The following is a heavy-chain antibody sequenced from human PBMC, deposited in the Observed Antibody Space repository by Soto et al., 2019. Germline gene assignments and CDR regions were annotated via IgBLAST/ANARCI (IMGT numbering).Heavy chain of an antibody. CDR3: ARGSDIVVVPAAISWFDP. D-gene: IGHD2-2*01. Sequence: ASVKVSCKASGYTFTSYGISWVRQAPGQGLEWMGWISAYNGNTNYAQKLQGRVTMTTETSTSTAYMELRSLRSDDTAVYYCARGSDIVVVPAAISWFDPWGQGTLVTVSS. CDR2: ISAYNGNT. V-gene: IGHV1-18*01. J-gene: IGHJ5*02. CDR1: GYTFTSYG.